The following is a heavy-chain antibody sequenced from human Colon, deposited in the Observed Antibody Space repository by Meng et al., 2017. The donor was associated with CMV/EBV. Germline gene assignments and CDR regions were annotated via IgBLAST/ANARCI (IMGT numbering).Heavy chain of an antibody. D-gene: IGHD2-2*01. Sequence: SQTLSLTCAISGDRVSTSSAAWHWIRQSPSRGLEWLGRAYYRDKWYIDYAASLRSRNTITPETSKNEFSLQLNSVTPEDTAVYYCARAYASGYLDFWGQGTLVTVSS. CDR2: AYYRDKWYI. CDR1: GDRVSTSSAA. J-gene: IGHJ4*02. CDR3: ARAYASGYLDF. V-gene: IGHV6-1*01.